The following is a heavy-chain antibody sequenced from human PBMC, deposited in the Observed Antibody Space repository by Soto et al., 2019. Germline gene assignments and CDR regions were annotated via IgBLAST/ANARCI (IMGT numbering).Heavy chain of an antibody. V-gene: IGHV4-39*01. J-gene: IGHJ4*02. CDR2: IHYTGST. D-gene: IGHD1-26*01. CDR1: GGSITLSSYF. CDR3: TRESGGAIDF. Sequence: QLQLQESGPGLLKPSETLSLTCTVSGGSITLSSYFWAWVRQPPGKGLDWIGTIHYTGSTFYKPSRRSRVAIFVDTSTNQFSLLLSSLTVAYTAVYYCTRESGGAIDFWGLGAPVAVSS.